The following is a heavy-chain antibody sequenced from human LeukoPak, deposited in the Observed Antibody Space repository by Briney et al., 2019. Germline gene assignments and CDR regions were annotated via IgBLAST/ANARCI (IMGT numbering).Heavy chain of an antibody. CDR3: VRESSRDI. Sequence: GGSLRLSCAASGFTVSQNYMSWVRQAPGKGLEWVANIKHDGSERYYVDSVKGRFTISRVNAKNSLNLQMNSLRPKDTAVYYCVRESSRDIWGQGTMVTVSS. CDR2: IKHDGSER. V-gene: IGHV3-7*04. D-gene: IGHD6-13*01. J-gene: IGHJ3*02. CDR1: GFTVSQNY.